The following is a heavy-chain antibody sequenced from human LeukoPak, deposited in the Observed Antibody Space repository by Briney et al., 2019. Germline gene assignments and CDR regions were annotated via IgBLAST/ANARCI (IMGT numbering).Heavy chain of an antibody. D-gene: IGHD5-12*01. CDR2: ISAYNGNT. V-gene: IGHV1-18*01. CDR1: GYTFTSYG. Sequence: ASVTVSFTASGYTFTSYGMTWARQAPGQGLEWMGWISAYNGNTKYAQKVQGRVTMTTDTSTSTAYMELRSLRSDDTAVYYCASGVGAITFYYYGMDVWGQGTTVTVSS. CDR3: ASGVGAITFYYYGMDV. J-gene: IGHJ6*02.